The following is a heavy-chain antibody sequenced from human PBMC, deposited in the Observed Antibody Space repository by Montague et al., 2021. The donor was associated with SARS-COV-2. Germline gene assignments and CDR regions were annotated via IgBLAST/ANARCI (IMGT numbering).Heavy chain of an antibody. Sequence: ETLSLTCTVSGGSISSSSYYWGWIRQPPGKGLEWIGSIYYSGSTYYNPSLKSRVTISVDTSKNQFSLKLSSVTAADTAVYYCARVGRQQLVRLSGVDVWGQGTTVTVSS. CDR1: GGSISSSSYY. CDR3: ARVGRQQLVRLSGVDV. J-gene: IGHJ6*02. CDR2: IYYSGST. V-gene: IGHV4-39*07. D-gene: IGHD6-13*01.